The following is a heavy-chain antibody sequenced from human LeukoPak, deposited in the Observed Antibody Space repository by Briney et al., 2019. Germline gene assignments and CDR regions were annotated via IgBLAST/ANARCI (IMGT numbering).Heavy chain of an antibody. D-gene: IGHD2-15*01. Sequence: GGSLRLSCAASGFTFSNAWMSWVRLAPGKGLEWVGRIKSKTDGGTTDYAAPVKGRFTISRDDSKNTLYLQMNSLKTEDTAVYYCTTGRVPKWYYFDYWGQGTLVTVSS. CDR2: IKSKTDGGTT. V-gene: IGHV3-15*01. J-gene: IGHJ4*02. CDR3: TTGRVPKWYYFDY. CDR1: GFTFSNAW.